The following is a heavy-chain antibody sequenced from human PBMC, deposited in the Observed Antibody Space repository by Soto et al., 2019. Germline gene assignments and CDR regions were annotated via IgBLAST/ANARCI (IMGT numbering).Heavy chain of an antibody. J-gene: IGHJ5*02. D-gene: IGHD3-22*01. CDR1: GGTFSSYA. CDR2: IIPIFGTA. Sequence: SVKVSCKASGGTFSSYAISWVRQAPGQGLEWMGGIIPIFGTANYAQKFQGRVTITADESTSTAYMELSSLRSEDTAVYYCARGPDYYDSSGYYYDWFDPWGQGTLVTVSS. CDR3: ARGPDYYDSSGYYYDWFDP. V-gene: IGHV1-69*13.